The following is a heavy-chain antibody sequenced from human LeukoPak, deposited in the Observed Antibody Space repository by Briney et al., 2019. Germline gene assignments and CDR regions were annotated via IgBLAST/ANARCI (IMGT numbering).Heavy chain of an antibody. CDR2: IYYSGST. CDR1: GGSISSSSYY. V-gene: IGHV4-39*01. J-gene: IGHJ4*02. D-gene: IGHD3-22*01. Sequence: PSETLSLTCTVSGGSISSSSYYWGWIRQPPGKGLEWIGSIYYSGSTYYNPSLKSRVTISVDTSKNQFSLKLSSVTAADTAVYYCARPPDALYNYDSSGYPPFDYWGQGTLVTVSS. CDR3: ARPPDALYNYDSSGYPPFDY.